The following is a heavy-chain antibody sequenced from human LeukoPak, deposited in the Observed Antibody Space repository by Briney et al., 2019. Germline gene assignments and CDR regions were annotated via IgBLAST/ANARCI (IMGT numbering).Heavy chain of an antibody. CDR3: AKVPAGGAARPYYFDY. Sequence: GGSLTLSCAASGFNFSSYAMIWVRQAPGKGLEWVSAISGSGGSTYYADSVKGRFTISRDNSKNTLYLKMNSLRAEDTAVYYCAKVPAGGAARPYYFDYWGQGTLVTVSS. CDR2: ISGSGGST. V-gene: IGHV3-23*01. D-gene: IGHD2-2*01. J-gene: IGHJ4*02. CDR1: GFNFSSYA.